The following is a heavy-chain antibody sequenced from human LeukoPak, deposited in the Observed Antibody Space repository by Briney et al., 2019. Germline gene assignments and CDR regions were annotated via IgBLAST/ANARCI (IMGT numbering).Heavy chain of an antibody. D-gene: IGHD1-26*01. CDR1: GGSVSSGAYY. CDR2: INHSGST. CDR3: ARGPTGGDPLHYFDY. Sequence: SSQTLSLTCTVSGGSVSSGAYYWSWIRQPPGKGLEWIGEINHSGSTNYNPSLKSRVTISVDTSKNQFSLKLSSVTAADTAVYYCARGPTGGDPLHYFDYWGQGTLVTVSS. V-gene: IGHV4-61*08. J-gene: IGHJ4*02.